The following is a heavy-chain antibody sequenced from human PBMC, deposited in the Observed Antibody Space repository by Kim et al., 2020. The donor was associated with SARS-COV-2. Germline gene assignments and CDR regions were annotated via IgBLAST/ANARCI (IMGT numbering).Heavy chain of an antibody. J-gene: IGHJ4*02. D-gene: IGHD4-4*01. V-gene: IGHV1-3*01. CDR2: VNAANDET. CDR1: GYTFKSYP. Sequence: ASVKVSCKAYGYTFKSYPIHWLRQAPGQRPEWMGWVNAANDETQYSQKFQGRGTITRDTSANTAYMELRRLTTKDTAIYYCARDMDPTVYDYWGQGTLGT. CDR3: ARDMDPTVYDY.